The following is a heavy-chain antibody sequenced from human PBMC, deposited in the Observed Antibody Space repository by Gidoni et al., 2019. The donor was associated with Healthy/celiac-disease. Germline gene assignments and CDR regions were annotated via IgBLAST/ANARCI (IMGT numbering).Heavy chain of an antibody. CDR1: GFTFDDYT. CDR2: ISWDGGST. J-gene: IGHJ4*02. Sequence: EVQLVESGGVVVQPGGSLRLSCAASGFTFDDYTMHWVRQAPGKGLEWVSLISWDGGSTYYADSVKGRFTISRDNSKNSLYLQMNSLRTEDTALYYCAKAYYYDSSGPLDYWGQGTLVTVSS. V-gene: IGHV3-43*01. CDR3: AKAYYYDSSGPLDY. D-gene: IGHD3-22*01.